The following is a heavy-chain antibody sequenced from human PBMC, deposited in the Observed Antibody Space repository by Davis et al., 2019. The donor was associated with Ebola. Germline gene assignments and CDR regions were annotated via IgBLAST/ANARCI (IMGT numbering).Heavy chain of an antibody. CDR1: GFTFNTYS. Sequence: GESLKISCAASGFTFNTYSMNWVRQAPGKGLEWVSYISSTGSTIYYADSVKGRFTISRDNAKNSLYLQMNSLRDEDTAVYYCARGYYYGMDVWGKGTTVTVSS. J-gene: IGHJ6*04. V-gene: IGHV3-48*02. CDR2: ISSTGSTI. CDR3: ARGYYYGMDV.